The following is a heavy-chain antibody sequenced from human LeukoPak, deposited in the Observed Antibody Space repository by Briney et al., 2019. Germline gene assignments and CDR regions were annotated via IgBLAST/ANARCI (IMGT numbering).Heavy chain of an antibody. CDR1: RYTFTGYY. V-gene: IGHV1-2*02. J-gene: IGHJ4*02. D-gene: IGHD4-17*01. CDR2: INPNSGGT. CDR3: ARGAEDYGDFDPPNL. Sequence: ASVKVSCKASRYTFTGYYMHWVRQAPGQGLEWMGWINPNSGGTNYAQKFQGRVTMTRDTSISTAYMELSRLRSDDTAVYYCARGAEDYGDFDPPNLWGQGTLVTVSS.